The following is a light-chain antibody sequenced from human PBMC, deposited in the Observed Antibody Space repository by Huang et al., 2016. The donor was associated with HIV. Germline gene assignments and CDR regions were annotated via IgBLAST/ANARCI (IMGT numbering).Light chain of an antibody. CDR1: QSVLYDSDNKNY. CDR2: WAS. Sequence: DIVMTQSPDSLAMSLGERATINCTSSQSVLYDSDNKNYLAWYQQRPGQPPKVLSYWASTREAGVPDRFRGSGSGTDFTLTINSLQSEDVAVYYFQQYYSIPAFGQGTKVEIK. J-gene: IGKJ1*01. CDR3: QQYYSIPA. V-gene: IGKV4-1*01.